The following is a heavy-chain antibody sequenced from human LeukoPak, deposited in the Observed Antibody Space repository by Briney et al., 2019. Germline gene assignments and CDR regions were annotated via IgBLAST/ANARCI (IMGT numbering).Heavy chain of an antibody. CDR1: GFTFSSYG. CDR2: ISYDGSNK. D-gene: IGHD5-18*01. Sequence: PGRSLRLSCAASGFTFSSYGMHWVRQAPGKGLEWVAVISYDGSNKYYADSVKGRFTISRDNSKNTLYLQMNSLRAEDTAVYYCAKTPYSYGHDPRDYWGQGTLVTVSS. CDR3: AKTPYSYGHDPRDY. J-gene: IGHJ4*02. V-gene: IGHV3-30*18.